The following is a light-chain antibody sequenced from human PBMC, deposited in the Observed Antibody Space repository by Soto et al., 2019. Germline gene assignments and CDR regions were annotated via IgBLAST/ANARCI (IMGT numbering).Light chain of an antibody. CDR1: SSDVGGYNY. CDR2: QVS. CDR3: SSYAGTNNVL. J-gene: IGLJ2*01. Sequence: QSVLTQPPSASGSPGQSVTISCTGTSSDVGGYNYVSWYQQHPGKAPKLMISQVSKRPSGVPDRFSGSKSGNTASLTVSGVQAEDEADYYCSSYAGTNNVLFGGGTQLTVL. V-gene: IGLV2-8*01.